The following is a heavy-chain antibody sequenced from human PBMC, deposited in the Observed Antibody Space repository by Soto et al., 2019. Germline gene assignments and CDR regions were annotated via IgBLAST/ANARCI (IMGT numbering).Heavy chain of an antibody. Sequence: GESLKISCKGSGYSFTSYWIGWVRQMPGKGLEWMGIIYPGDSDTRYSPSFQGQVTISADKSISTAYLQWSSLKASDTAMYYCARLHYDSSGYYYFDYWGQGTLVTVSS. J-gene: IGHJ4*02. CDR1: GYSFTSYW. CDR2: IYPGDSDT. CDR3: ARLHYDSSGYYYFDY. D-gene: IGHD3-22*01. V-gene: IGHV5-51*01.